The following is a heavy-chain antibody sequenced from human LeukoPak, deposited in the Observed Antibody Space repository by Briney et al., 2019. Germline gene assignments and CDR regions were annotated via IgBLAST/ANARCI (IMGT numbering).Heavy chain of an antibody. CDR3: AKDNFGLVPYCFDS. V-gene: IGHV3-23*01. D-gene: IGHD2-21*01. CDR1: GLTFTDYA. CDR2: IGGGGFNT. J-gene: IGHJ4*02. Sequence: GGSLRLSCVASGLTFTDYAMSWVRQAPGKGLEWVSSIGGGGFNTHYADSVKGRFSISRDTSTNTLCLEMNSLRADDSALYYCAKDNFGLVPYCFDSWGQGTLVTVSS.